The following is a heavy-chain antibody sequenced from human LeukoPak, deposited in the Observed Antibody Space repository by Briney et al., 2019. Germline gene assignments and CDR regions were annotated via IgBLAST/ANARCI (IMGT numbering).Heavy chain of an antibody. D-gene: IGHD3-22*01. CDR3: TTGNYYDSSGQLSYFDY. CDR2: IKTKTDGGTT. Sequence: GGSLRLSCAASGFTFSNASMNWVRQAPGKGLEWVARIKTKTDGGTTNYAAPVKGRFTISRDDSKNTLYLQMNSLKTEDTAVYYCTTGNYYDSSGQLSYFDYWGQGTLVTVSS. CDR1: GFTFSNAS. J-gene: IGHJ4*02. V-gene: IGHV3-15*01.